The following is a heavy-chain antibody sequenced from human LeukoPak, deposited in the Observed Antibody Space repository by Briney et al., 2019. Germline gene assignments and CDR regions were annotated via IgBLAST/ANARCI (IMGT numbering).Heavy chain of an antibody. Sequence: SETLSLTCAVYGGSFSGYYWSWIRRPPGKGLEWIGEINHSGSTNYNPSLKSRVTISVDTSKNQFSLKLSSVTAADTAVYYCARIRVATPFYYYYYYMDVWGKGTTVTISS. CDR2: INHSGST. D-gene: IGHD2-15*01. V-gene: IGHV4-34*01. CDR1: GGSFSGYY. CDR3: ARIRVATPFYYYYYYMDV. J-gene: IGHJ6*03.